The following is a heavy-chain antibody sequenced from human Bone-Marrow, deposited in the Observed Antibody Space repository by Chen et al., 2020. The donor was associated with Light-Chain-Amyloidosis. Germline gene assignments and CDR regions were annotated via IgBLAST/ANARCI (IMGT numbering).Heavy chain of an antibody. CDR3: VRGPSEVSWGVVKSAYAPNF. J-gene: IGHJ3*01. D-gene: IGHD3-3*01. V-gene: IGHV4-34*01. Sequence: QVELQQWGAGLLKPSETLSLTCGIHNGAFGDDYWTWIRQPPGKGLQWIAEINHSGSANYNSSLKSRVALSVDPSNNRISLRLRSVTAGDTAMYYCVRGPSEVSWGVVKSAYAPNFWGQGTMVTVS. CDR2: INHSGSA. CDR1: NGAFGDDY.